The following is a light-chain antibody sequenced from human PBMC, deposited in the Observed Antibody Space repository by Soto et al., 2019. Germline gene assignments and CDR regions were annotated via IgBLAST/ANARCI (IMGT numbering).Light chain of an antibody. J-gene: IGLJ2*01. Sequence: QSVLTQSPSASASLGAPVKATSPMTSGHSSNAIAWHQQQPEKGPRNLMKLNSDGRHSKGEGIPDRFSGSRSGAERYLTISSLQSEDEADYYCQTWVGTGNVVFGGGTKVTVL. CDR2: LNSDGRH. CDR3: QTWVGTGNVV. CDR1: SGHSSNA. V-gene: IGLV4-69*01.